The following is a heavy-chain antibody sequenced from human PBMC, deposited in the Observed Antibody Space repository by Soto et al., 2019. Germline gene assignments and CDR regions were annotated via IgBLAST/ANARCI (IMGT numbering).Heavy chain of an antibody. CDR3: ARVIGCISTICYGGADTFDL. CDR1: GFTFSDYY. Sequence: QVQLVESGGGLVKPGGSVRLSCAASGFTFSDYYMSWIRQAPGKGLEWVSYISSSGSTIYYAESVKGRFTISRDNAKDSLYQQMNRLRAEDTAVYYCARVIGCISTICYGGADTFDLWGQGTMVTVSS. D-gene: IGHD2-2*01. V-gene: IGHV3-11*01. J-gene: IGHJ3*01. CDR2: ISSSGSTI.